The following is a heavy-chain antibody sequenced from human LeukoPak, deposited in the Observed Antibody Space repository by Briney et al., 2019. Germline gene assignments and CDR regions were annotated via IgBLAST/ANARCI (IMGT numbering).Heavy chain of an antibody. Sequence: GSLRLSCAASGFTFSSYGMHWIRQPPGKGLEWIGSIYHSGSTYYNPSLKSRVTISVDTSKNQFSLKLSSVTAADTAVYYCARVLSSYYGDYPPYYFDYWGQGTLVTVSS. J-gene: IGHJ4*02. CDR3: ARVLSSYYGDYPPYYFDY. CDR2: IYHSGST. D-gene: IGHD4-17*01. V-gene: IGHV4-38-2*01. CDR1: GFTFSSYG.